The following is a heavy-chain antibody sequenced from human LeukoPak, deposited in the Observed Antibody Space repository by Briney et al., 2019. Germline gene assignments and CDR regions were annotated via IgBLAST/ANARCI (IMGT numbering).Heavy chain of an antibody. CDR3: AKDRPPFTIFPEYYFDY. D-gene: IGHD3-9*01. CDR2: IYSRGST. CDR1: GFTVSNNY. J-gene: IGHJ4*02. V-gene: IGHV3-53*01. Sequence: GGSLRLSCAASGFTVSNNYMSWVRQAPGKGLEWVSHIYSRGSTYHADSVKGRFTISRDNSKNTLSLQMNNLRAEDTAVYYCAKDRPPFTIFPEYYFDYWGQGTLVTVSS.